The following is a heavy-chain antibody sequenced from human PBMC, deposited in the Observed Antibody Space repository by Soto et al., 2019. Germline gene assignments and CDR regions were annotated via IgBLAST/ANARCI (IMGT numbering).Heavy chain of an antibody. J-gene: IGHJ4*02. V-gene: IGHV4-34*01. CDR1: GGSFSDYY. Sequence: PSETLSLTCAVYGGSFSDYYWSWIRQPPGKGLEWIGEINHSGSTNYNPSLKSRVTISVDTSKSQFSLKLSSVTAADTAVYYCASTSRSEYWGQGTLVTVSS. CDR2: INHSGST. CDR3: ASTSRSEY. D-gene: IGHD6-6*01.